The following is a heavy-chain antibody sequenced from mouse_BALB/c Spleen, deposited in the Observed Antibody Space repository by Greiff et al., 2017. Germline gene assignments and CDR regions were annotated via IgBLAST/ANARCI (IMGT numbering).Heavy chain of an antibody. CDR3: TGIYY. J-gene: IGHJ2*01. Sequence: VQLQESGAELVRPGASVTLSCKASGYTFTDYEMHWVKQTPVHGLEWIGAIDPETGGTAYNQKFKGKATLTADKSSSTAYMELRSLTSEDSAVYYCTGIYYWGQGTTLTVSS. V-gene: IGHV1-15*01. CDR2: IDPETGGT. CDR1: GYTFTDYE.